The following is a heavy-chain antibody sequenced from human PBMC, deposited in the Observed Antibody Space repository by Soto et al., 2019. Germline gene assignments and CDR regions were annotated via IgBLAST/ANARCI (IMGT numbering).Heavy chain of an antibody. V-gene: IGHV3-30-3*01. CDR2: ISYDGSNK. Sequence: GGSLRLSCSVSGLTFSNHGMHWVRQAPGKGLEWVAVISYDGSNKYYADSVKGRFTISRDNSKNTLYLQMNSLRAEDTAVYYCASHRRDFWSGYYVYPLDYWGQGTLVTVSS. D-gene: IGHD3-3*01. J-gene: IGHJ4*02. CDR3: ASHRRDFWSGYYVYPLDY. CDR1: GLTFSNHG.